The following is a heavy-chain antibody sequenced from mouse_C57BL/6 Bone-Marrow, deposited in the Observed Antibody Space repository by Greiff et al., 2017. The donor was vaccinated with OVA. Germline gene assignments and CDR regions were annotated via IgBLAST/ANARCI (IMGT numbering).Heavy chain of an antibody. D-gene: IGHD1-1*01. CDR1: GFNFKDYY. CDR3: ARRDYGSSSAWFAY. Sequence: VQLQQSGAELVKPGASVKLSCTASGFNFKDYYMHWVKQRPEQRLEWIGRIDPEAGETKYAPKFQGKATITTDTSSNTAYLQLSSLTSEDTAAYYCARRDYGSSSAWFAYWGQGTLVTVSA. V-gene: IGHV14-2*01. CDR2: IDPEAGET. J-gene: IGHJ3*01.